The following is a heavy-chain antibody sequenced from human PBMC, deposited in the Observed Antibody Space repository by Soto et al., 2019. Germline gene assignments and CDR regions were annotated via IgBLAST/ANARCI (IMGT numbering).Heavy chain of an antibody. Sequence: ASVKVSCKASGYTFTSYTVHWVRQAPGHRLEWMGWINAGNGHTKYSQNFQGRVTITRDTSASTAYMELSSLRSEDTAVYYCARDGVRSANDYWGQGNMVTVSS. D-gene: IGHD3-3*01. CDR3: ARDGVRSANDY. V-gene: IGHV1-3*01. J-gene: IGHJ4*02. CDR2: INAGNGHT. CDR1: GYTFTSYT.